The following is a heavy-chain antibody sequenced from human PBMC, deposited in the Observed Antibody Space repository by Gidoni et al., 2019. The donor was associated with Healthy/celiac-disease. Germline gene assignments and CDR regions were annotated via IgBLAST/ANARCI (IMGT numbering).Heavy chain of an antibody. CDR1: GGSLSSSSYY. J-gene: IGHJ4*02. CDR3: ARDGDTAMVTLDY. Sequence: QLQLQESGPGLVKPSETLSLTCTVSGGSLSSSSYYSGWIRQPPGKGLEWIGSIYYSGSTYYNPSLKSRVTISVDTSKSQFSLKLGSVTAADTAVYYCARDGDTAMVTLDYWGQGTLVTVSS. CDR2: IYYSGST. V-gene: IGHV4-39*01. D-gene: IGHD5-18*01.